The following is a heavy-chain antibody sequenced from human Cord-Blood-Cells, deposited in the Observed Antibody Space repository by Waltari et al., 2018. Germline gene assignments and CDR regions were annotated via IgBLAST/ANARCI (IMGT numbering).Heavy chain of an antibody. Sequence: EVQLVGCGGGLVKPGGSLRVSFAASGFTFSSYRMNWVRPAPGKGLGWVSAISSSSIYIYYADSVKGRFTISRDNAKNSLYLQMNSLRAEDTAVYYCARDHGGWGQGTLVTVSS. V-gene: IGHV3-21*01. CDR3: ARDHGG. D-gene: IGHD3-16*01. CDR1: GFTFSSYR. CDR2: ISSSSIYI. J-gene: IGHJ4*02.